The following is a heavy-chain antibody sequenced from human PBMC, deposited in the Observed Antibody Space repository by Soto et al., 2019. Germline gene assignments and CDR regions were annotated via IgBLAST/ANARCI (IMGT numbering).Heavy chain of an antibody. CDR2: IGNNGDHI. D-gene: IGHD3-3*01. CDR1: GFTFRSYS. V-gene: IGHV3-21*01. Sequence: PGGSLRLSCAASGFTFRSYSMNWVRQAPGKEPEWVSSIGNNGDHIYYADSVRGRFTISRDNAKNSVYLQMNSLRAEDTAVYYCARDHLRFLEWLSIFDYWGQGALVTVSS. CDR3: ARDHLRFLEWLSIFDY. J-gene: IGHJ4*02.